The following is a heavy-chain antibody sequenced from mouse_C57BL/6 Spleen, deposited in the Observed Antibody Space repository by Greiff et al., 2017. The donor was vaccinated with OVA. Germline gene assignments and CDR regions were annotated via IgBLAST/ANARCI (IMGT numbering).Heavy chain of an antibody. D-gene: IGHD2-13*01. CDR2: IYPSDSET. V-gene: IGHV1-61*01. CDR3: ARRGRGLDD. J-gene: IGHJ2*01. Sequence: QVPLQQPGAELVRPGSSVKLSCKASGYTFTSSWMDWVQQRPGQGLAWIGNIYPSDSETHYNQKFKDKATLTVDKSASTAYMQLSSLTAEDSAVYYCARRGRGLDDWGQGTTLTVSS. CDR1: GYTFTSSW.